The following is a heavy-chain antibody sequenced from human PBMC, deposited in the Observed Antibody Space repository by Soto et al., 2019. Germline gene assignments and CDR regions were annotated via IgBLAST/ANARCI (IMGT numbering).Heavy chain of an antibody. D-gene: IGHD2-8*01. CDR3: AKQGGHMLYRWFFEF. CDR1: VLTFRRQA. Sequence: GGSLRLSCAASVLTFRRQAMSWVRRSPGKGLEWVSGISDSGGSTYYADSVKGRFTISRDNSNNTLYLQMDRLRADDTAVYFCAKQGGHMLYRWFFEFWGPGTLVNVSS. CDR2: ISDSGGST. V-gene: IGHV3-23*01. J-gene: IGHJ4*02.